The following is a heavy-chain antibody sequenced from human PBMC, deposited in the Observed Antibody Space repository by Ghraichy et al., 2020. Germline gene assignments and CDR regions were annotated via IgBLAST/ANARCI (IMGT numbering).Heavy chain of an antibody. D-gene: IGHD3-16*01. Sequence: GESLNISCGASGFIFSNYGVHWVRQAPGKGLEWVASISYDGSSKYYTNSVKGRFTISRENSQDTLHLQMGSLRPDDTAVYYCAKEGQRGSYGARPYLDHWGQGILVTVSS. CDR3: AKEGQRGSYGARPYLDH. J-gene: IGHJ4*02. CDR1: GFIFSNYG. CDR2: ISYDGSSK. V-gene: IGHV3-30*18.